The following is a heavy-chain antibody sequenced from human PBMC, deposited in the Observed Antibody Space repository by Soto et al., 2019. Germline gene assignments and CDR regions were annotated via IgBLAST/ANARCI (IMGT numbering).Heavy chain of an antibody. J-gene: IGHJ4*02. CDR1: GYTFTSYD. CDR2: MNPNSGNT. V-gene: IGHV1-8*01. Sequence: QVQLVQSGAEVKKPGASVKVSCKASGYTFTSYDINWVRQATGQGLEWMGWMNPNSGNTGYAQMFQGRLTMTRNTSISPSYMELSSLRSVVTAVYNGARESAAGLVYWGQGTLVTVSS. D-gene: IGHD6-13*01. CDR3: ARESAAGLVY.